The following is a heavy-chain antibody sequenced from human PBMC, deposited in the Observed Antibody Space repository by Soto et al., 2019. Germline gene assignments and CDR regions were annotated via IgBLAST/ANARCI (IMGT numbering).Heavy chain of an antibody. V-gene: IGHV4-61*01. Sequence: ETLSLTFTVAGCSVSSDTHYWSWIRQPPGKRLERIGFIYSSGSTNYNPSLKSRVTMSVDTSKNQFSLKLRSVIVADTAVYHCARFVRSCSGTTCYTRADVWGQGTTVTVSS. J-gene: IGHJ6*02. CDR2: IYSSGST. CDR1: GCSVSSDTHY. CDR3: ARFVRSCSGTTCYTRADV. D-gene: IGHD2-2*02.